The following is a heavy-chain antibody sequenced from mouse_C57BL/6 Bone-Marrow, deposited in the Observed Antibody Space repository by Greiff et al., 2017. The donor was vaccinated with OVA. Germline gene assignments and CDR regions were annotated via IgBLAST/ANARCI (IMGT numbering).Heavy chain of an antibody. CDR3: ARNYFDV. CDR2: IWRGGST. CDR1: GFSLTSYG. Sequence: VQLQQSGPGLVQPSQSLSITCTVSGFSLTSYGVHWVRQSPGKGLEWLGVIWRGGSTDYYAAFISRLSISKDNSKSQVFFKMNSRQADDTAIYYCARNYFDVWGTGTTVTVSS. V-gene: IGHV2-2*01. J-gene: IGHJ1*03.